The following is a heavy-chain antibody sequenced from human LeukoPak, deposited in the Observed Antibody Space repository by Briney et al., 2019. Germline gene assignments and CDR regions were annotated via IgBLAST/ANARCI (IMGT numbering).Heavy chain of an antibody. Sequence: SETLSLTCAVYGGSFSGYYWSWIRQPPGKGLEWIGEINHSGSTNYNPSLKSRVTISVDTSKNQFSLKLSSVTAADTAVYYCARLYRYSSSWSPFDYWGQGTLVTVSS. V-gene: IGHV4-34*01. CDR3: ARLYRYSSSWSPFDY. CDR2: INHSGST. CDR1: GGSFSGYY. D-gene: IGHD6-13*01. J-gene: IGHJ4*02.